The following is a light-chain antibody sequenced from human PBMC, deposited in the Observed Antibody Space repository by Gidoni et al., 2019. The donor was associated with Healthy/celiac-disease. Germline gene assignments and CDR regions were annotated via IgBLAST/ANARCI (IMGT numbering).Light chain of an antibody. CDR2: DVS. CDR1: SSDVGGYNY. Sequence: QSALTQPASVSGSPGQSITISCTGTSSDVGGYNYASWYQQHPGKAPKLIIYDVSNRPSGFSNRFSGSKSGNTASLTISGLQAEDEADYYCSSYTSSSTSWVFGGGTKLTVL. CDR3: SSYTSSSTSWV. V-gene: IGLV2-14*03. J-gene: IGLJ3*02.